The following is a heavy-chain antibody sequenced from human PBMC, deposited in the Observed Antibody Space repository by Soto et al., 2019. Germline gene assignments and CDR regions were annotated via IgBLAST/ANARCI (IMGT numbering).Heavy chain of an antibody. CDR3: ARDSRGDYDFDY. CDR2: IYSGGST. V-gene: IGHV3-66*01. Sequence: EVPLVESGGGLVQPGGSLRLSCAASGFTVSSNYMSWVRQAPGKGLEWVSVIYSGGSTYYADSVKGRFTISRDNSKNTLYLQMNSLRAEDTAVYYCARDSRGDYDFDYWGQGTLVTVSS. J-gene: IGHJ4*02. CDR1: GFTVSSNY. D-gene: IGHD4-17*01.